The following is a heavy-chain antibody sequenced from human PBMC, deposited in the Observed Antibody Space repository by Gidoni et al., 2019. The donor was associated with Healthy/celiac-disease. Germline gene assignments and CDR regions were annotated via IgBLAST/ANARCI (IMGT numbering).Heavy chain of an antibody. V-gene: IGHV3-23*01. D-gene: IGHD5-18*01. CDR1: GFTFSSYA. Sequence: EVQLLESGGGLVQPGGSLRLSCAASGFTFSSYAMSWVRQAPGKGLEWVSAISGSGGSTYYADSVKGRFTISRDNSKNTLYLQMNSLRAEDTAVYYCAKGTTWIQLWVGAFDIWGQGTMVTVSS. CDR3: AKGTTWIQLWVGAFDI. J-gene: IGHJ3*02. CDR2: ISGSGGST.